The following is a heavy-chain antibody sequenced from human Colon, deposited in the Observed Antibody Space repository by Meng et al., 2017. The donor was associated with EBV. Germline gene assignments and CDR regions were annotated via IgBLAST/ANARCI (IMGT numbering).Heavy chain of an antibody. J-gene: IGHJ4*02. CDR1: GGAFRWYV. D-gene: IGHD3-9*01. V-gene: IGHV4-34*01. CDR2: VSHPGSA. CDR3: ARVPTTGYKDH. Sequence: QGLLKQLGAGILKPSGTPALTCTGNGGAFRWYVWVWVRTPPGKGMEWIGEVSHPGSANYNPSLKSRVTISVDASEKQFSLRLTSVTAADSAVYYCARVPTTGYKDHWGQGTLVTVSS.